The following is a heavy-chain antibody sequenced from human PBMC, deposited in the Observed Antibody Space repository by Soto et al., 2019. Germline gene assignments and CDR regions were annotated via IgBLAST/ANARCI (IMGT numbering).Heavy chain of an antibody. CDR3: AAGLVPKEAYHYYGMDV. Sequence: GASVKVSCKASGGTFSSYAISWVRQAPGQGLEWMGGIIPIFGTANYAQKFQGRVTITADESTSTAYMELSSLRSEDTAVYYCAAGLVPKEAYHYYGMDVWGQGXTVTVYS. CDR1: GGTFSSYA. V-gene: IGHV1-69*13. D-gene: IGHD6-6*01. J-gene: IGHJ6*02. CDR2: IIPIFGTA.